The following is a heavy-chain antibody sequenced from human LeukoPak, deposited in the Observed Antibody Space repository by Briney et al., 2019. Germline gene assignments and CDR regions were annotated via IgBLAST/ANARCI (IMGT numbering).Heavy chain of an antibody. Sequence: SQTLSLTCAISGDSVSSNSAAWKWTRQSPSRGLEWLGRTYYRSNWYNDDAVSVKSRITINPDTSKTQFSLQLNAVTPEDTAVYYCARQDGLVQRLDYWGQGTLVTVSS. V-gene: IGHV6-1*01. D-gene: IGHD6-19*01. CDR3: ARQDGLVQRLDY. CDR1: GDSVSSNSAA. CDR2: TYYRSNWYN. J-gene: IGHJ4*02.